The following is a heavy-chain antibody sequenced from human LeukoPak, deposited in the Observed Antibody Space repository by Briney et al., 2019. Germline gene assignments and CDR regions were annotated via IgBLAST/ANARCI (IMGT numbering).Heavy chain of an antibody. CDR2: IKEDGSEK. CDR1: GFTFSNSW. V-gene: IGHV3-7*01. Sequence: GGSLRLSCAASGFTFSNSWMTWVRQAPGKGLEWVANIKEDGSEKYYVDSVKGRFTISRDNAKNSLYLQMNSLRADDTAVYYCARERPCGDDAFDIWGQGTMVTVSS. D-gene: IGHD3-16*01. J-gene: IGHJ3*02. CDR3: ARERPCGDDAFDI.